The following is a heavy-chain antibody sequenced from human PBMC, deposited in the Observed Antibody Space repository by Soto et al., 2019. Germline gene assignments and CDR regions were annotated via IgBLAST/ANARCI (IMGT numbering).Heavy chain of an antibody. Sequence: GALRLSGAASGFTFSSYPMHWVRQVPGKGLEHVSSTSGDGRIMYYLDSVKDRFTISRDNSKNTLYLQMGSLRTEDMAVYYCARGRAAYYFDYWGQGALVTVSS. CDR3: ARGRAAYYFDY. V-gene: IGHV3-64*02. CDR2: TSGDGRIM. D-gene: IGHD6-25*01. CDR1: GFTFSSYP. J-gene: IGHJ4*02.